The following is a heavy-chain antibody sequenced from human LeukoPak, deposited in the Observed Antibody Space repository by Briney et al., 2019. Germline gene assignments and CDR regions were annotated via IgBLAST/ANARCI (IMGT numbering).Heavy chain of an antibody. CDR1: GDSLSSNSAA. CDR2: TYYRSKWYN. D-gene: IGHD2-15*01. V-gene: IGHV6-1*01. Sequence: SQTLSLTCALSGDSLSSNSAAWNSVRPPPSSGLEWLGRTYYRSKWYNDYAVSVKSRITNNPDTSKNQFSLQLNSVTPEDTAVYYCARGLRYCSGGSCYDFDYWGQGTLVTVSS. J-gene: IGHJ4*02. CDR3: ARGLRYCSGGSCYDFDY.